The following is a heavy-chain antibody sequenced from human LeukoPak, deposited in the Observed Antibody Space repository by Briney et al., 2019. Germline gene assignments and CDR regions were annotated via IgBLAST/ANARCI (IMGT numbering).Heavy chain of an antibody. CDR1: GGTFSSYA. CDR2: IIPIFGTA. Sequence: SVKVSCKXSGGTFSSYAISWVRQAPGQGLEWMGGIIPIFGTASYAQKFQGRVTITADESTSTAYMELSSLRSEDTAVYYCARAFCGGDCYSRWHYFDYWGQGTLVTVSS. J-gene: IGHJ4*02. V-gene: IGHV1-69*01. D-gene: IGHD2-21*01. CDR3: ARAFCGGDCYSRWHYFDY.